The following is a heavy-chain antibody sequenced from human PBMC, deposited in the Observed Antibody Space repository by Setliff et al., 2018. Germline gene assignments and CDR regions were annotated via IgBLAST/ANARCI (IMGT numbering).Heavy chain of an antibody. Sequence: PSETLSLTCTVSGDSISSGSYYWTWIRQPAGKGLEWNGHFHTGGSANYNRSLRSRVSISVDTSKNQFSLKLSAVTAADTATYYCAGAGPTVTFFRVLVISWWDPWGQGSLVTVSS. J-gene: IGHJ5*02. CDR3: AGAGPTVTFFRVLVISWWDP. D-gene: IGHD3-3*01. V-gene: IGHV4-61*09. CDR1: GDSISSGSYY. CDR2: FHTGGSA.